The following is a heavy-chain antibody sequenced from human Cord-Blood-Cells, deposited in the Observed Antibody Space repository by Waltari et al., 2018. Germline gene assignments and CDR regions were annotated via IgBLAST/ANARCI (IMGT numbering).Heavy chain of an antibody. CDR2: INHSGST. D-gene: IGHD2-2*01. J-gene: IGHJ4*02. Sequence: QVQLQQWGAGRLKPSETLSLTCAVYGGSFSGYYWSWIRQPPGKGLEWIGEINHSGSTNYNPSLKSRVTISVDTSKNQFSLKLSSVTAADTAVYYCASFPYCSSTSCYDYWGQGTLVTVSS. CDR1: GGSFSGYY. V-gene: IGHV4-34*01. CDR3: ASFPYCSSTSCYDY.